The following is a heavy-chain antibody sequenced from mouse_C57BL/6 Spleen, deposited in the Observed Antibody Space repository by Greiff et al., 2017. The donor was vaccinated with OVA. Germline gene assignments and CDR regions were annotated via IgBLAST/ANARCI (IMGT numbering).Heavy chain of an antibody. J-gene: IGHJ2*01. CDR3: TRDGEGSGFPYFDY. CDR2: ISSGGDYI. D-gene: IGHD3-2*02. Sequence: EVQRVESGEGLVKPGGSLKLSCAASGFTFSSYAMSWVRQTPEKRLEWVAYISSGGDYIYSADTVKGRFTISRDNARNTLYLQISSLKSEDTAMYYCTRDGEGSGFPYFDYWGQGTTLTVSS. V-gene: IGHV5-9-1*02. CDR1: GFTFSSYA.